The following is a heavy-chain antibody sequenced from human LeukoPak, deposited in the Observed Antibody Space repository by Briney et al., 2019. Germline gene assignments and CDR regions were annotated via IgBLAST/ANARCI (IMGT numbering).Heavy chain of an antibody. CDR1: GGSISSYY. V-gene: IGHV4-59*01. CDR3: ARDRGAAWWYFDL. D-gene: IGHD3-10*01. CDR2: IYYSGST. J-gene: IGHJ2*01. Sequence: MTSETLSLTCTVSGGSISSYYWSWIRQPPGKGLEWIGYIYYSGSTSHNPSLKSRVTISVDTSKNQFSLKLKSVTAADTAVYYCARDRGAAWWYFDLWGRGTLVTVSS.